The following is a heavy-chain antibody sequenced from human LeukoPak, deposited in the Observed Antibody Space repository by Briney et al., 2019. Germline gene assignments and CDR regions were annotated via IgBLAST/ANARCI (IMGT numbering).Heavy chain of an antibody. V-gene: IGHV4-34*01. Sequence: WETLSLTCTVYGESFSGYYWSWIRQPPGKGLECIGEINHSGSTHYNPSLKSRVTISLDTSKNQFSLKLSSVTAADTAVYYCASTERCSTTCPLDYWGQGTLVTVSS. CDR2: INHSGST. D-gene: IGHD2-2*01. J-gene: IGHJ4*02. CDR1: GESFSGYY. CDR3: ASTERCSTTCPLDY.